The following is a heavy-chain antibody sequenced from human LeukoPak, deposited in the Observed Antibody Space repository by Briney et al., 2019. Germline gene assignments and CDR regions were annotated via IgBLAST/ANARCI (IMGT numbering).Heavy chain of an antibody. Sequence: SETLSLTCTVSGGSISSYYWSWIRQPPGKGLEWIGYIYDSGSTNYNPSLKSRVTISVDTSKNQFSLKLNSVTAADTAVYYCARVPVNIWENWFDPWGQRTLVTVSS. CDR2: IYDSGST. J-gene: IGHJ5*02. V-gene: IGHV4-59*12. CDR1: GGSISSYY. D-gene: IGHD1-26*01. CDR3: ARVPVNIWENWFDP.